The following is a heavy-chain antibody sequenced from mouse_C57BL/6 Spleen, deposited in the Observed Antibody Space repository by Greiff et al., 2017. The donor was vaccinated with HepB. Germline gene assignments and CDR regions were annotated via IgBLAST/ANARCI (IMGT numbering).Heavy chain of an antibody. CDR3: ARWDYDGYYFDY. CDR1: GYAFSSSW. D-gene: IGHD2-4*01. V-gene: IGHV1-82*01. J-gene: IGHJ2*01. Sequence: VQVVESGPELVKPGASVKISCKASGYAFSSSWMNWVKQRPGKGLEWIGRIYPGDGDTNYNGKFKGKATLTADKSSSTAYMQLSSLTSEDSAVYFCARWDYDGYYFDYWGQGTTLTVSS. CDR2: IYPGDGDT.